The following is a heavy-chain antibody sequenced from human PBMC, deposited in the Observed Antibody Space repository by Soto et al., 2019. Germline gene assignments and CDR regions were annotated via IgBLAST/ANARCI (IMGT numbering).Heavy chain of an antibody. D-gene: IGHD1-1*01. CDR3: ARLGYGYYFDY. V-gene: IGHV5-10-1*01. CDR1: GYRFTNSW. Sequence: GESLKITCKGSGYRFTNSWITWVRQMPGKGLEWMGRIDPSDSYTNYSPSFQGHVTISVDKSISTAYLQWSSLKASDTAIYYCARLGYGYYFDYWGQGTLVTVSS. J-gene: IGHJ4*02. CDR2: IDPSDSYT.